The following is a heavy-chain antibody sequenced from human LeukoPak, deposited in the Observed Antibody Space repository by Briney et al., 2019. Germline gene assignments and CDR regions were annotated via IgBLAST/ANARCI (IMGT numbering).Heavy chain of an antibody. J-gene: IGHJ6*03. CDR2: IKQGGSEN. CDR3: ARDLGRPSSSWYDRYYSSYYYMDV. CDR1: GFTFSSYW. V-gene: IGHV3-7*01. Sequence: GGSLRLSCAASGFTFSSYWMSWIRQAPGKGLEWVANIKQGGSENYYVDSVKGRFTISRDNAKNSLYLQMNSLRAEDTAVYYCARDLGRPSSSWYDRYYSSYYYMDVWGKGTTVTVSS. D-gene: IGHD6-13*01.